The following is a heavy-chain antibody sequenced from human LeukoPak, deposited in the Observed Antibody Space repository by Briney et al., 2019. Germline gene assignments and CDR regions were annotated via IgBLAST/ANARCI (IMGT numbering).Heavy chain of an antibody. CDR3: VRDHHYAFDS. D-gene: IGHD3-16*01. CDR2: IKSKTDAGTT. V-gene: IGHV3-15*01. CDR1: GFTFDNVW. J-gene: IGHJ4*02. Sequence: GGSLRLSCAASGFTFDNVWMSWVRQAPGKGLEWVGRIKSKTDAGTTDYAAPVKGRFTISRDDSKNTMYLQMNSLIDEDTAVYHCVRDHHYAFDSWGQGTLVTVSS.